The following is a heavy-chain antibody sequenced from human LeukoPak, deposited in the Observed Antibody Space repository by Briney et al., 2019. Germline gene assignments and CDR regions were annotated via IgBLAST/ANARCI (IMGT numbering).Heavy chain of an antibody. Sequence: GGSLRLSCAASGFTFSTYWMSWVRQAPGKGLEWVANIQQDGSEKYYVDSVNGRFTISRDNAKNSLYLQMNSLTAEDTAVYYCARVSHFWSGVDYWGQGTLVTVSS. J-gene: IGHJ4*02. CDR2: IQQDGSEK. D-gene: IGHD3-3*02. CDR1: GFTFSTYW. CDR3: ARVSHFWSGVDY. V-gene: IGHV3-7*01.